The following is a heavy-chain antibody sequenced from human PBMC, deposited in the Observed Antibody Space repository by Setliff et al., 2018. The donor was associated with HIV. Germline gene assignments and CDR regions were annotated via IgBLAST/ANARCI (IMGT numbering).Heavy chain of an antibody. Sequence: TLSLTCAVSGYSISSGYYWGWIRQPPGKGLEWIGSIYHSGSTYNNPSLKSRVTISVDTSKNQFSLKLYSVTAADTAVYYCARHPTVTSFQIDSWGQGTMVTVSS. D-gene: IGHD4-17*01. J-gene: IGHJ4*03. CDR3: ARHPTVTSFQIDS. CDR2: IYHSGST. V-gene: IGHV4-38-2*01. CDR1: GYSISSGYY.